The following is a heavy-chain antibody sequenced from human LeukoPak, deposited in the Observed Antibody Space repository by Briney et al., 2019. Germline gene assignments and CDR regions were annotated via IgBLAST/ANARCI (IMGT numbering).Heavy chain of an antibody. V-gene: IGHV1-2*02. CDR1: GYTFTGYY. J-gene: IGHJ4*02. D-gene: IGHD3-9*01. CDR2: INPNSGGT. CDR3: ARDWRILTGYYKEGYFDY. Sequence: ASVKVSCKASGYTFTGYYMHWVRQAPGQGLEWMGWINPNSGGTNYAQKFQGRVTMTRDTSISTAYMELSRLRSDDTAVYYCARDWRILTGYYKEGYFDYWGQGTLVTVSS.